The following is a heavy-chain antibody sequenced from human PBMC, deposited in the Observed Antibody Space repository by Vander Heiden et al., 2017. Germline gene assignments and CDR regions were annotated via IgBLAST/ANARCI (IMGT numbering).Heavy chain of an antibody. J-gene: IGHJ4*02. CDR2: LYHNGDT. D-gene: IGHD1-1*01. CDR3: GRQVRGTGMTGG. Sequence: QVQLQESGPGLVKPSETLSPTCPVSGGSISTTCYLWGWIRRSPGKGLKWIGSLYHNGDTYYNLSLRSRVTMSVNTSKNQFSLRLTSVTAADTAVYYCGRQVRGTGMTGGWGQGTLVTVSS. CDR1: GGSISTTCYL. V-gene: IGHV4-39*01.